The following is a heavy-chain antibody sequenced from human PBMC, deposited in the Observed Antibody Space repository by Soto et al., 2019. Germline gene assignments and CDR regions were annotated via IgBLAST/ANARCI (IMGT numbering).Heavy chain of an antibody. CDR1: GYTFTGYY. CDR2: INPNSGGT. Sequence: QVQLVQSGAEVKKPGASVKVSCKASGYTFTGYYMHWVRQAPGQGLEWMGWINPNSGGTNYAQKFQGWVTMTRDTSISTAFMEQSRLRSDDTAVYYCARESGDDFWSGYSYYGMDVWGQGTTVTVSS. CDR3: ARESGDDFWSGYSYYGMDV. J-gene: IGHJ6*02. V-gene: IGHV1-2*04. D-gene: IGHD3-3*01.